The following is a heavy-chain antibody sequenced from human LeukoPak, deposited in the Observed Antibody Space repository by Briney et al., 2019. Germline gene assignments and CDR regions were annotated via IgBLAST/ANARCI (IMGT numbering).Heavy chain of an antibody. V-gene: IGHV4-34*01. Sequence: SETLSLTCAVYGGSFSGYYWSWIRQPPGKGLEWIGEINHSGSTNYNPSLESRVTISVDTSKNQFSLKLSSVTAADTAVYYCASQQWLVQLFDYWGQGTLVTVSS. CDR1: GGSFSGYY. CDR2: INHSGST. D-gene: IGHD6-19*01. CDR3: ASQQWLVQLFDY. J-gene: IGHJ4*02.